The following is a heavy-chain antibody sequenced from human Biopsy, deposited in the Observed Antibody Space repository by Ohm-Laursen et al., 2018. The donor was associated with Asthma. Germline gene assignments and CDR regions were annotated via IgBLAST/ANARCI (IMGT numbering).Heavy chain of an antibody. Sequence: PRLSCSASGFVFSQCGMHWVRQGPGKGLEWVALVSSDGHNKYYEDSVKGRFTISRDNSRKRLYLQINRLTVEDSAVYFCARQSGQDYGDSSGFDIWGQGTKVAVSS. CDR1: GFVFSQCG. CDR2: VSSDGHNK. V-gene: IGHV3-30*03. CDR3: ARQSGQDYGDSSGFDI. J-gene: IGHJ3*02. D-gene: IGHD3-22*01.